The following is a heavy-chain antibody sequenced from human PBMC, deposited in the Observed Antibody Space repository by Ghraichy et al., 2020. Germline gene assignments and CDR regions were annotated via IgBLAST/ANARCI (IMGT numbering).Heavy chain of an antibody. CDR1: GYTLTELS. J-gene: IGHJ6*02. D-gene: IGHD3-10*01. V-gene: IGHV1-24*01. CDR2: FDPEDGET. CDR3: ATDLWFGEDYHYGMYV. Sequence: ASVKVSCKVSGYTLTELSMHWVRQAPGKGLEWMGGFDPEDGETIYAQKFQGRVTMTEDTSTDTAYMELSSLRSEDTAVYYCATDLWFGEDYHYGMYVWGQETTVTVS.